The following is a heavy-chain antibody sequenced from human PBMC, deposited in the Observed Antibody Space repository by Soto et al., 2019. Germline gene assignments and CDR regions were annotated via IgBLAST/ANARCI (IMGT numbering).Heavy chain of an antibody. Sequence: EVQLLESGGGLVQPGGSLRLSCAASGFTFSSYAMSWVRQAPGKGLEWVSAISGSGGSTYYADSVKGRFTISRDNSKNTLYLQMNSLRAEDTAVYYCAKDREGVFEINDAFDIWGQGTMVTVSS. V-gene: IGHV3-23*01. J-gene: IGHJ3*02. CDR2: ISGSGGST. CDR1: GFTFSSYA. CDR3: AKDREGVFEINDAFDI. D-gene: IGHD3-10*02.